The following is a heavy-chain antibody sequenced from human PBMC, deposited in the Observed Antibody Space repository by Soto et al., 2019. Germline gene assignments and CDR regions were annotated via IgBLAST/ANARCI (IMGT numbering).Heavy chain of an antibody. CDR3: ARDPPPSHDYSNVLNYYYGMDV. CDR2: IIPIFGTT. D-gene: IGHD4-4*01. CDR1: GGTFSSYA. V-gene: IGHV1-69*12. J-gene: IGHJ6*02. Sequence: QVQLVQSGAEVKKPGSSVKVSCKASGGTFSSYAISWVRQAPGQGLEWMGGIIPIFGTTNYAQKFQGRVTITADESTSIVDMVLSSLRSKDTAVYFCARDPPPSHDYSNVLNYYYGMDVWVQGTTVTVYS.